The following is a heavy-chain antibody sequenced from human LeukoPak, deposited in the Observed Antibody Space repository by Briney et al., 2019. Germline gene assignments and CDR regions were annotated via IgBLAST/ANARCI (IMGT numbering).Heavy chain of an antibody. CDR3: AGDGGSYGFH. CDR1: GGSISSYY. CDR2: IYYSGST. J-gene: IGHJ4*02. Sequence: PSETLSLTCTVSGGSISSYYWSWIRQPPGKGLEWIGYIYYSGSTNYNPSLKSRVTISVDTSKNQFSLKLSSVTAADTAVYYCAGDGGSYGFHWGQGTLVTVSS. D-gene: IGHD5-18*01. V-gene: IGHV4-59*01.